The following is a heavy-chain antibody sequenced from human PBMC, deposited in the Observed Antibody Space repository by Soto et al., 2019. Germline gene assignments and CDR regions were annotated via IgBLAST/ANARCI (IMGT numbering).Heavy chain of an antibody. J-gene: IGHJ5*02. CDR3: ATTRPLVVVP. Sequence: GGSLRLSCAASGFTFSDYYMSWIRQAPGKGLEWVSYISSSSSYTNYVDSVKGRFTISRDNAKNSLYLQMNSLRANDTAVYYCATTRPLVVVPWGQGTLVTVSS. V-gene: IGHV3-11*06. D-gene: IGHD3-22*01. CDR2: ISSSSSYT. CDR1: GFTFSDYY.